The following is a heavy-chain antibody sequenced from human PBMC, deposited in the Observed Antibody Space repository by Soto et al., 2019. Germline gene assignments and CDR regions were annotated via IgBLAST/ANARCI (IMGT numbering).Heavy chain of an antibody. D-gene: IGHD1-26*01. V-gene: IGHV3-30*18. Sequence: QVKLVESGGGVVQPGRSLRLSCAASGFVFNMYGMHWVRQAPGKGLEWVAVISYDGSNKYYADSVKGRFTISRDNSKNTLYLQMNSLRAEDTAVYYCAKDVVVGATTGLGDYYYYYGMDVWGQGTTVTVSS. CDR3: AKDVVVGATTGLGDYYYYYGMDV. CDR1: GFVFNMYG. CDR2: ISYDGSNK. J-gene: IGHJ6*02.